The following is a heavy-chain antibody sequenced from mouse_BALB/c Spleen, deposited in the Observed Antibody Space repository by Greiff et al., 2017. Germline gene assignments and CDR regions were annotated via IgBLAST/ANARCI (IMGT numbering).Heavy chain of an antibody. D-gene: IGHD2-3*01. CDR3: ARGGYYRFFDY. J-gene: IGHJ2*01. V-gene: IGHV3-2*02. CDR1: GYSITSDYA. Sequence: EVQLQESGPGLVKPSQSLSLTCTVTGYSITSDYAWNWIRQFPGNKLEWMGYISYSGSTSYNPSLKSRISITRDTSKNQFFLQLNSVTTEDTATYYCARGGYYRFFDYWGQGTTLTVSS. CDR2: ISYSGST.